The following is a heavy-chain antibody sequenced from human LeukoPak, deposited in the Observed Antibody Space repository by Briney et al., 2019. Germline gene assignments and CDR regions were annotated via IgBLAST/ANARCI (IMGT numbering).Heavy chain of an antibody. CDR2: ISSNGGST. Sequence: QSGGSLRLSCAASGFTFSSYAMHWVRQAPGKGLEYVSAISSNGGSTYYANSVKGRFTISRDNSKNTLYLQMGSLRAEDMAVYYCARVSSSWYKGAFDIWGQGTMVTVSS. CDR3: ARVSSSWYKGAFDI. V-gene: IGHV3-64*01. J-gene: IGHJ3*02. CDR1: GFTFSSYA. D-gene: IGHD6-13*01.